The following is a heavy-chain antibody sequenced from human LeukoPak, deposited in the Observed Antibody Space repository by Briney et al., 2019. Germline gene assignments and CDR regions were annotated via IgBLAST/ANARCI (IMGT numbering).Heavy chain of an antibody. Sequence: GGSLRLSCAASGFTFSSYAMSWVRQAPGKGLEWVSAISGNGGSTYYADSVKGRFTISRDNSKNTLYLQMNSLRAEDTAVYYCAKFRYGVSGFDPWGQGTLVTVSS. V-gene: IGHV3-23*01. J-gene: IGHJ5*02. D-gene: IGHD2-8*01. CDR2: ISGNGGST. CDR1: GFTFSSYA. CDR3: AKFRYGVSGFDP.